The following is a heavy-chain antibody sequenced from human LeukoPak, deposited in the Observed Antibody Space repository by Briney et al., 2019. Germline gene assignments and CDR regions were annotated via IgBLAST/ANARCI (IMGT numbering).Heavy chain of an antibody. D-gene: IGHD1-26*01. V-gene: IGHV5-51*01. Sequence: GESLKISCEGSGYSFTSYWIGWVRQKPGKGLEWLGVIYVGDSDTRYSPSFQGQVTISVDKSISTAYLQWSSLKASDTAMYYCARQRSGSYFPDLYDYWGQGTLVTVSS. J-gene: IGHJ4*02. CDR2: IYVGDSDT. CDR3: ARQRSGSYFPDLYDY. CDR1: GYSFTSYW.